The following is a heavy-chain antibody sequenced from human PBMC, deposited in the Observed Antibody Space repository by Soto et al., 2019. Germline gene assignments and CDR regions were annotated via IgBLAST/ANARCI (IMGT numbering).Heavy chain of an antibody. Sequence: ASVKVSCKVSGYTFTDHYVHWVRQATGQGLEWMGWMNPNSGNTGYAQKFQGRVTMTRNTSISTAYMELSSLRSEDTAVYYCARGPVPGSSLGPWGQGTLVTVSS. J-gene: IGHJ5*02. D-gene: IGHD6-6*01. CDR2: MNPNSGNT. CDR3: ARGPVPGSSLGP. V-gene: IGHV1-8*02. CDR1: GYTFTDHY.